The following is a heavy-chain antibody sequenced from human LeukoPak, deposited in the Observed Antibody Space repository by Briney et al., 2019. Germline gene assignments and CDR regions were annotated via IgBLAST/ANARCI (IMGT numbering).Heavy chain of an antibody. V-gene: IGHV3-21*01. J-gene: IGHJ6*04. Sequence: PGGSLRLSCAASGFTFSSYSMNWVRQAPGKGLEWVSSISSSSSYIYYAGSVKGRFTISRDNAKNSLYLQMNSLRAEDTAVYYCAREPYYYYGMDVWGKGTTVTVSS. CDR3: AREPYYYYGMDV. CDR2: ISSSSSYI. CDR1: GFTFSSYS.